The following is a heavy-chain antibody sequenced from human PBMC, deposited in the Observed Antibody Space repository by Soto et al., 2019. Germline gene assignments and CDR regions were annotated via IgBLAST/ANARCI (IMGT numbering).Heavy chain of an antibody. D-gene: IGHD3-3*01. CDR3: ARAPYDFWCGYLPYCYYGMDV. CDR1: GGSISSYY. Sequence: PSETLSLTCTVSGGSISSYYWSWIRQPPGKGLEWIGYIYYSGSTNYNPSLKSRVTISVGTSKNQFSLKLSSVTAADTAVYYCARAPYDFWCGYLPYCYYGMDVWGQGTTVTVSS. J-gene: IGHJ6*02. V-gene: IGHV4-59*01. CDR2: IYYSGST.